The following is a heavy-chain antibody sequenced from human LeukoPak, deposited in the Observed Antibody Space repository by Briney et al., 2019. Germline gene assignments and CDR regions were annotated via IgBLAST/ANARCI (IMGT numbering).Heavy chain of an antibody. CDR3: ARVPLYFVVVVAAVY. Sequence: GGSLRLSCADSGCAFSSYAMSWVRQAPGKGLEWVANIKQDGSEKYYVDSVKGRFTISRDNAKNSLYLQMNSLRAEDTAVYYCARVPLYFVVVVAAVYWGQRTLVTVSS. CDR2: IKQDGSEK. CDR1: GCAFSSYA. V-gene: IGHV3-7*01. D-gene: IGHD2-15*01. J-gene: IGHJ4*02.